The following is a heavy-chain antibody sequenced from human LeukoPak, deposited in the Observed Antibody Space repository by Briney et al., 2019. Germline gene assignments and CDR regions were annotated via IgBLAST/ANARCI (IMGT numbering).Heavy chain of an antibody. Sequence: PGGSLRLSCAASGFTFSSYSMNWVRQAPGKGLEWVSYISSSSSTIYYADSVKGRFTISRDNAKNSLYLQMNSLRDEDTAVYYYAREVGPNYYGSKRLDYWGQGTLVTVSS. CDR1: GFTFSSYS. J-gene: IGHJ4*02. CDR3: AREVGPNYYGSKRLDY. V-gene: IGHV3-48*02. D-gene: IGHD3-10*01. CDR2: ISSSSSTI.